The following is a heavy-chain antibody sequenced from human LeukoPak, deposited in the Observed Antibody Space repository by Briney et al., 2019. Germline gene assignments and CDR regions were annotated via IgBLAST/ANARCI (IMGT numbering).Heavy chain of an antibody. Sequence: GGSLRLSCAASGFTFSSYAMSWVRQAPGKGLEWVSAISGSGGSTYYADSVQGRFTISRDNSKYTLYLQMNSLRAEDTAVYYCAKERKYYDFWSGYPLGYYMDVWGKGTTVTVSS. CDR1: GFTFSSYA. CDR2: ISGSGGST. CDR3: AKERKYYDFWSGYPLGYYMDV. J-gene: IGHJ6*03. V-gene: IGHV3-23*01. D-gene: IGHD3-3*01.